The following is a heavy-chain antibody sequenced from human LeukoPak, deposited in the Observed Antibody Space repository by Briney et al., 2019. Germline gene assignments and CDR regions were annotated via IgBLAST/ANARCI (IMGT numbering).Heavy chain of an antibody. V-gene: IGHV3-23*01. J-gene: IGHJ4*02. Sequence: GGSLRLSCTASGFTFSSYGMTWVRQAPGKGLEWVSGITDGGSTFYADSVKGRFTVSRDDSINTLYMQLNSLRAEDTAVYYCAKPFRECSSATCYVSFDYWGQGILVTVSS. CDR1: GFTFSSYG. CDR2: ITDGGST. D-gene: IGHD2-2*01. CDR3: AKPFRECSSATCYVSFDY.